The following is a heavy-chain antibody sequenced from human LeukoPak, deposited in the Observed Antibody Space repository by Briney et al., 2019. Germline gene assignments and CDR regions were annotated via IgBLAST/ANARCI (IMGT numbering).Heavy chain of an antibody. Sequence: PGGSLRLSCAASGFTVSSNEMSWVRQAPGKGLEWVSSISGGSTYYADSRKGRFTISRDNSKNTLYLQMNSLRAEDTAVYYCARSPTYYDFWSGYKFIDYWGQGTLVTVSS. J-gene: IGHJ4*02. CDR2: ISGGST. CDR1: GFTVSSNE. V-gene: IGHV3-38-3*01. CDR3: ARSPTYYDFWSGYKFIDY. D-gene: IGHD3-3*01.